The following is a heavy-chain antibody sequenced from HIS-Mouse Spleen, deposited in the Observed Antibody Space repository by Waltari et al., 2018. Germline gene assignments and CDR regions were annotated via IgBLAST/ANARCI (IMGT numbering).Heavy chain of an antibody. CDR3: AREGDSGSYFDY. D-gene: IGHD1-26*01. J-gene: IGHJ4*02. CDR1: GFTFSRSG. V-gene: IGHV3-7*01. Sequence: EVQLVESGGGLVQPGGSLRLSCAASGFTFSRSGMSWFSQAPGKGLGLWANIKQDGSEKYDVDSVKGRFTISRDNAKNSLYLQMNSLRAEDTAVYYCAREGDSGSYFDYWGQGTLVTVSS. CDR2: IKQDGSEK.